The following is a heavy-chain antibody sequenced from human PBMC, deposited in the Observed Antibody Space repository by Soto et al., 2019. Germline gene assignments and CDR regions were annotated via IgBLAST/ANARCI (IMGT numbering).Heavy chain of an antibody. D-gene: IGHD6-13*01. CDR1: GGSFSGYY. CDR3: ARGRRRHSSSWVFDP. Sequence: PSETLSLTCAVYGGSFSGYYWSWIRQPPGKGLEWIGEINHSGSTNYNPSLKSRVTISVDTSKNQFSLKLSSVTAADTAVYYCARGRRRHSSSWVFDPWGQGTLVTVSS. CDR2: INHSGST. J-gene: IGHJ5*02. V-gene: IGHV4-34*01.